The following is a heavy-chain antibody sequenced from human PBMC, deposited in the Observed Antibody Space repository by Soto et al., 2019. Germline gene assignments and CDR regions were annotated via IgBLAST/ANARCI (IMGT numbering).Heavy chain of an antibody. CDR3: ARGVYNTIFGVVSLDS. J-gene: IGHJ4*02. CDR2: INHSGST. D-gene: IGHD3-3*01. CDR1: GGSFSGYY. Sequence: QVQLQQWGAGLLKPSETLSLTCAVYGGSFSGYYWSWIRQPPGKGLEWIAEINHSGSTNYNTSLKSRVTISVDTSKNQFSLKLSSVTAADTAMYYCARGVYNTIFGVVSLDSWRQGTLVTVSS. V-gene: IGHV4-34*01.